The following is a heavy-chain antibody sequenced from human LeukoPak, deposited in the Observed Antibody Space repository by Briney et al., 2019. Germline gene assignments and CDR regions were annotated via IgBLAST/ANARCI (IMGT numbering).Heavy chain of an antibody. V-gene: IGHV1-18*01. CDR1: GYTFTSYG. CDR2: ISAYNGNT. CDR3: ARGRSYYGSALYYFDY. D-gene: IGHD3-10*01. Sequence: ASVNVSCKASGYTFTSYGINWVRQAPGQGLEWMGWISAYNGNTNYAQKLQGRVTMTTDTSTSTAYMELRSLRSDDTAVYYCARGRSYYGSALYYFDYWGQGTLVTVSS. J-gene: IGHJ4*02.